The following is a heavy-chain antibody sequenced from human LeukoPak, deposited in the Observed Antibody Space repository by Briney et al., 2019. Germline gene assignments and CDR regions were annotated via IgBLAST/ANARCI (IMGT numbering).Heavy chain of an antibody. Sequence: GASVKVSCKASGYTFTGYYMHCVRQAPGQGLEWMGWINPNSGGTNYAQKFQGRVTMTSDTSISTAYMELSRLRSDDTAVYYCASGPHYYYYYMDVWGKGTTVTVSS. CDR3: ASGPHYYYYYMDV. V-gene: IGHV1-2*02. CDR2: INPNSGGT. CDR1: GYTFTGYY. J-gene: IGHJ6*03.